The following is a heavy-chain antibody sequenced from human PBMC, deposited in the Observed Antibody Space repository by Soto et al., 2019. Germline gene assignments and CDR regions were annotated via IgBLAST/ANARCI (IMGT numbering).Heavy chain of an antibody. CDR1: GFTFRIFG. D-gene: IGHD2-8*02. CDR2: IWYDGSDE. CDR3: ARDELGYCTGTTCTIRLDV. J-gene: IGHJ6*01. Sequence: PWGSLRFSCGSSGFTFRIFGMHWVRQAPGRELEWVAVIWYDGSDEYYADSVKGRFTISRDNSKNTLYLHVNSLRAEDTAVYHCARDELGYCTGTTCTIRLDVWGQGTTVTVSS. V-gene: IGHV3-33*01.